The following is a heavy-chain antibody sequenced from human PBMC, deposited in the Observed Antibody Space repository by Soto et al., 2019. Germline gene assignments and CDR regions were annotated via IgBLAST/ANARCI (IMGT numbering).Heavy chain of an antibody. D-gene: IGHD6-13*01. Sequence: QTLSLTCAISGDSVSSNSAAWNWIRQSPSRGLEWLGRTYYRSKWYNDYAVSVKSRITINPDTSKNQFSLQLNSVTPEDTAVYYCASSSPHSSSWYRAYYYYGMDVWGQGTTVTVSS. CDR2: TYYRSKWYN. CDR1: GDSVSSNSAA. V-gene: IGHV6-1*01. CDR3: ASSSPHSSSWYRAYYYYGMDV. J-gene: IGHJ6*02.